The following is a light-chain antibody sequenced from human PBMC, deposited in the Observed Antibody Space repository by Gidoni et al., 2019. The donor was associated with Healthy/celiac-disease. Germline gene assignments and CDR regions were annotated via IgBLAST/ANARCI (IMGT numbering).Light chain of an antibody. J-gene: IGKJ4*01. CDR3: QQYNSCPLT. Sequence: EIVMTKAPDTLSVSPRERATLDCRASQSVSSNLAWYQQKPGQAPRLLIYGASTRATGIPARFSGSGSGTEFTRTISGLQSEDFAIYYCQQYNSCPLTFGGGTKVEIK. V-gene: IGKV3-15*01. CDR2: GAS. CDR1: QSVSSN.